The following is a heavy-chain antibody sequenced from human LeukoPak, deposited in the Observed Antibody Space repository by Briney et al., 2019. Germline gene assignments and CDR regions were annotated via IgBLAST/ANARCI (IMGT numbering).Heavy chain of an antibody. V-gene: IGHV4-39*07. CDR3: ARRYCSGGSCYFFGY. D-gene: IGHD2-15*01. J-gene: IGHJ4*02. Sequence: SETLSLTCTVSGGSISSSSYYWGWIRLPPGKGLEWIGSIYYSGSTYYNPSLKSRVTISVDTSKNQFSLKLSSVTAADTAVYYCARRYCSGGSCYFFGYWGQGTLVTVSS. CDR2: IYYSGST. CDR1: GGSISSSSYY.